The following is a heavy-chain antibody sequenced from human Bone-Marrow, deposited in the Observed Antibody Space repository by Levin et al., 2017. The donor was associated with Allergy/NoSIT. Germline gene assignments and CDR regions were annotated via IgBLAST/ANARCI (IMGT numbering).Heavy chain of an antibody. CDR3: ARDATRGGDFDY. CDR1: GFTFTNYW. CDR2: TNQDGSET. Sequence: ASVKVSCTASGFTFTNYWMAWVRQGPGKGLECVAKTNQDGSETYYVDSVKGRFTLSRDNAKNSLFLQMDSLRVEDTALYYCARDATRGGDFDYWGQGALVTVSS. V-gene: IGHV3-7*01. J-gene: IGHJ4*02. D-gene: IGHD2-2*01.